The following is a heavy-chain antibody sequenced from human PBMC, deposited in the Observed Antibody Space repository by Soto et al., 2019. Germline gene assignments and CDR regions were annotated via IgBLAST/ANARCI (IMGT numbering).Heavy chain of an antibody. CDR3: AKADPGHFRPFEY. V-gene: IGHV3-23*01. CDR2: VSDDGGTT. Sequence: EAQLLESGGGLVQPGESLRLSCAASGFTFSNYAMSWVRQAPGKGLEWGSVVSDDGGTTFYADSVRARFTISRDNSKNTVDLQMNSLRAEDTAVYYCAKADPGHFRPFEYCGQGTLVTVSS. CDR1: GFTFSNYA. J-gene: IGHJ4*02. D-gene: IGHD3-9*01.